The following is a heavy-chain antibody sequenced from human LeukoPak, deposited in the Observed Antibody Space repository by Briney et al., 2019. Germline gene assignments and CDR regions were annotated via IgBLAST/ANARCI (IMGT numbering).Heavy chain of an antibody. D-gene: IGHD2-2*01. CDR3: ARRAGYCSSSNCYDFGY. CDR2: INPNSGGT. J-gene: IGHJ4*02. Sequence: ASVKVSCKASGYTFTGYYIHWMGQAPGQGLEWMGWINPNSGGTKYVQKFQGRVTMTRDTSISTAYMELNSLRSDDTALYYCARRAGYCSSSNCYDFGYWGQGTLVTVSS. CDR1: GYTFTGYY. V-gene: IGHV1-2*02.